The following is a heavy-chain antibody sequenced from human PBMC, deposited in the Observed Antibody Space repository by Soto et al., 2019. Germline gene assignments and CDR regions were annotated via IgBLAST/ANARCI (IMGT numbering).Heavy chain of an antibody. CDR3: ARGPGQPEYSSSSWFDP. CDR2: IYYSGST. V-gene: IGHV4-31*03. D-gene: IGHD6-6*01. CDR1: GGSISSGAYY. Sequence: SETLSLTCTVSGGSISSGAYYWSWIRQHPGKGLEWIGYIYYSGSTYYNPSLKSRITISVDTSKNQFSLQLNSVTAADTAVYYCARGPGQPEYSSSSWFDPWGQGILVTVAS. J-gene: IGHJ5*02.